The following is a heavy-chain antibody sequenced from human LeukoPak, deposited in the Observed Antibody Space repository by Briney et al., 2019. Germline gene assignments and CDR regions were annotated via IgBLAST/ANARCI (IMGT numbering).Heavy chain of an antibody. Sequence: ASVKVSYKASGYTFTGYYMHWVRQAPGQGLEWMGWINPNSGGTNYAQKFQGRVTMTRDTSISTAYMELSRLRSDDTAVYYCARVVNVVATNYYYYGMDVWGQGTTVTVSS. CDR1: GYTFTGYY. J-gene: IGHJ6*02. CDR2: INPNSGGT. D-gene: IGHD5-12*01. CDR3: ARVVNVVATNYYYYGMDV. V-gene: IGHV1-2*02.